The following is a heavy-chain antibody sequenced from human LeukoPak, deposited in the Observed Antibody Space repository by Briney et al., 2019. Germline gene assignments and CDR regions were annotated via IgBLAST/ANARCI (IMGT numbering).Heavy chain of an antibody. Sequence: ASVKVSCKASGVTFTSSAMEWVRQARGQGLEWIGWIIVGSGNTNYAQKFQERVPITSDMSTSTAYMELSSLRSEDTAVYYCAATSVYYDFWSGYSGHYYYMDVWGKGTTVTVSS. V-gene: IGHV1-58*02. CDR1: GVTFTSSA. CDR3: AATSVYYDFWSGYSGHYYYMDV. J-gene: IGHJ6*03. CDR2: IIVGSGNT. D-gene: IGHD3-3*01.